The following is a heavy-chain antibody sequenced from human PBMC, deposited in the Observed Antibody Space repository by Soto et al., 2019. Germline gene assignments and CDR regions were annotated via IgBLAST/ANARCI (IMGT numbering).Heavy chain of an antibody. D-gene: IGHD3-22*01. CDR3: ARVYYYDSSGPRTFDY. J-gene: IGHJ4*02. V-gene: IGHV3-48*02. Sequence: GGSLRLSCAASGFTFSSYSMNWVRQAPGKGLEWVSYISSSSSTIYYADSVKGRFTISRDNAKNSLYLQMNSLRDEDTAVYYCARVYYYDSSGPRTFDYWGQGTLVTVYS. CDR2: ISSSSSTI. CDR1: GFTFSSYS.